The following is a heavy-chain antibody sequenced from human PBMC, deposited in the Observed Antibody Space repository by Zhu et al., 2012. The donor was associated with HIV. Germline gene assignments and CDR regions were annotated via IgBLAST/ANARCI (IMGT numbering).Heavy chain of an antibody. V-gene: IGHV3-73*02. D-gene: IGHD2-15*01. CDR1: GFPFSGSA. CDR2: IRTNANNYAT. Sequence: EVQLVESGGGLVQPGGSLKLSCAASGFPFSGSALHWVRQASGKGLEWVGRIRTNANNYATSYDASLKGRLTISRDDSNNTAYLQMTSLKTEDTAVYYCTTGPSSGSSLKGDFWGQGTLVTVSS. J-gene: IGHJ4*02. CDR3: TTGPSSGSSLKGDF.